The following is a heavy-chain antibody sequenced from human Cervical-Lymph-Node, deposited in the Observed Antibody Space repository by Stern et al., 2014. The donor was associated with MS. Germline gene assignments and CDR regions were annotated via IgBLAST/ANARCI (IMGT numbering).Heavy chain of an antibody. CDR1: GFTVSRAY. CDR2: ITNVGST. Sequence: EVQLLESGGGVIQPGGSLRLSCTASGFTVSRAYMTWVRQAPGTGLEWVSLITNVGSTFYTDSVKGRFTISRDDSKNTVYLHMTSLRAEDTAMYYCARDTSSPERSDWWGQGTLVTVSS. D-gene: IGHD1-1*01. J-gene: IGHJ4*02. CDR3: ARDTSSPERSDW. V-gene: IGHV3-53*01.